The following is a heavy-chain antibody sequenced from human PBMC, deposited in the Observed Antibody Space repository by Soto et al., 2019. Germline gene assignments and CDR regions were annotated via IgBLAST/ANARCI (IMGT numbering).Heavy chain of an antibody. CDR2: INAGNGNT. J-gene: IGHJ4*02. D-gene: IGHD1-26*01. V-gene: IGHV1-3*01. CDR3: ARDDSGFSGSHYIDYFNY. Sequence: ASVKVSCKASGYTFTSYDMHWVRQAPGQRLEWMGWINAGNGNTKYSQKFQGRVTITRDTSASKAYMELSSLRSEDTAVYYCARDDSGFSGSHYIDYFNYWGQGALVTVSS. CDR1: GYTFTSYD.